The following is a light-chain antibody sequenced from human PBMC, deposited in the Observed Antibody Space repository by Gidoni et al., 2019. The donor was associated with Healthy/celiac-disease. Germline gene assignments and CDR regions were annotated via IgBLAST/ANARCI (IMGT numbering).Light chain of an antibody. CDR2: KAS. J-gene: IGKJ2*01. CDR3: QQYNSYRYT. Sequence: DIQMTPSPSTLSASVADNVTITCRASQSISSWLAWYQQKPGKAPKLLIYKASSLERGVPSRFSGSGSGTEFTLTISSLQPDELATYYCQQYNSYRYTFGQGTKLEIK. CDR1: QSISSW. V-gene: IGKV1-5*03.